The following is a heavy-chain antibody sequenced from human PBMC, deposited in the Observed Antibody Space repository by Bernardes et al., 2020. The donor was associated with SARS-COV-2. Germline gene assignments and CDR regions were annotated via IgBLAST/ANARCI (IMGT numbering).Heavy chain of an antibody. CDR2: INPNSGGT. J-gene: IGHJ4*02. CDR1: GYTFTGYY. Sequence: ASAKVACKASGYTFTGYYMHWVRQAPGQGLEWMGWINPNSGGTNYAQKFQGRVTMTRDTSISTAYMELSRLRSDDTAVYYCARDRDLSSSAPLDYWGQGTLVTVSS. V-gene: IGHV1-2*02. D-gene: IGHD6-6*01. CDR3: ARDRDLSSSAPLDY.